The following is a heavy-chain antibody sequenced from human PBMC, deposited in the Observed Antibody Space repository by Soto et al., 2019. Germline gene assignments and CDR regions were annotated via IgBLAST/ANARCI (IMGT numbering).Heavy chain of an antibody. D-gene: IGHD6-19*01. CDR3: ARVRGWYGGWFDP. J-gene: IGHJ5*02. CDR2: IYYSGST. CDR1: GGSISSYY. Sequence: QVQLQESGPGLVKPSETLSLTCTVSGGSISSYYWSWIRQPPGKGLEWIGYIYYSGSTNYNPSLKSRVTISVDTSKTQSSLKLSSVTAADTAVYYCARVRGWYGGWFDPWGQGTLVTVSS. V-gene: IGHV4-59*01.